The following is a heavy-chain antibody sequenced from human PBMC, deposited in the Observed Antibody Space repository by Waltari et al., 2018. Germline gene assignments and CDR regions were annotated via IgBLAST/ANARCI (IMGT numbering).Heavy chain of an antibody. Sequence: QAPGQGLEWMGWINTNTGNPTYAQGFTGRFVFSLDTSVSTAYLQISCLKAEDTAVYYCALRGVIRPEPYFDYWGQGTLVTVSS. CDR3: ALRGVIRPEPYFDY. CDR2: INTNTGNP. J-gene: IGHJ4*02. V-gene: IGHV7-4-1*02. D-gene: IGHD2-21*01.